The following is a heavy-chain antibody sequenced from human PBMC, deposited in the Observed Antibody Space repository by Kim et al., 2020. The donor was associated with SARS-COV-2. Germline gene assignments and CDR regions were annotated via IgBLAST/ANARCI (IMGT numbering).Heavy chain of an antibody. CDR3: ARHSHWFGEFTYFDY. V-gene: IGHV4-39*01. CDR1: GGSISSSSYY. Sequence: SETLSLTCTVSGGSISSSSYYWGWIRQPPGKGLEWIGSIYYSGSTYYNPSLKSRVTISVDTSKNQFSLKLSSVTAADTAVYYCARHSHWFGEFTYFDYWGAGTLVTVSS. D-gene: IGHD3-10*01. CDR2: IYYSGST. J-gene: IGHJ4*01.